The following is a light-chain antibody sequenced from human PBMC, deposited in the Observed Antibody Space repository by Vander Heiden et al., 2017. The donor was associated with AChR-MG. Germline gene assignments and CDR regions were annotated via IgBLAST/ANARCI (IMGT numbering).Light chain of an antibody. Sequence: EIVLTQSPATLSLSPGERATLSCRASQSVNNYLAWYQQRPGQAPRLLIYDASNRATGIPARFSGSGYGTDFTLTINSLEPEDCAVYYCQQRCCWPQITFGQGTRLDIK. J-gene: IGKJ5*01. V-gene: IGKV3-11*01. CDR1: QSVNNY. CDR3: QQRCCWPQIT. CDR2: DAS.